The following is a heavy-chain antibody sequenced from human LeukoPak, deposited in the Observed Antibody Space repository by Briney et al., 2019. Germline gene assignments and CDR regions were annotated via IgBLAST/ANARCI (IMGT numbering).Heavy chain of an antibody. D-gene: IGHD4-11*01. CDR3: AREKVTTVIVRGFDP. J-gene: IGHJ5*02. V-gene: IGHV4-61*01. CDR2: IYNNVRT. Sequence: SETLSLTCTVSGGSVNSQNYYWNWIRQPPGKGLEWIGYIYNNVRTNYNPSLKSRVTISVDTSKNQFSLKLSSVTAADTAVYYCAREKVTTVIVRGFDPWGQGTLVTVSS. CDR1: GGSVNSQNYY.